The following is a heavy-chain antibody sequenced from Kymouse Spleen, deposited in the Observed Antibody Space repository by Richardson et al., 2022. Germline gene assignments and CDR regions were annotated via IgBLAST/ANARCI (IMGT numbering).Heavy chain of an antibody. Sequence: QLQLQESGPGLVKPSETLSLTCTVSGGSISSSSYYWGWIRQPPGKGLEWIGSIYYSGSTYYNPSLKSRVTISVDTSKNQFSLKLSSVTAADTAVYYCARHHDYSNYWYYYYYGMDVWGQGTTVTVSS. D-gene: IGHD4-11,IGHD4-11*01. V-gene: IGHV4-39*01. CDR1: GGSISSSSYY. CDR2: IYYSGST. CDR3: ARHHDYSNYWYYYYYGMDV. J-gene: IGHJ6*02.